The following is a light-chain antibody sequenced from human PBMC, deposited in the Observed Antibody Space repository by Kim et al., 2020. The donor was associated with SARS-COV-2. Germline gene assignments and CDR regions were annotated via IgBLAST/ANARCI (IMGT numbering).Light chain of an antibody. Sequence: QPVLTQSPSASASLGVSVKLTCTLSSGHSSYAIAWHQQQPEKGPRYLMKLNSDGSHDKGDGIPDRFSGSSSGAERYFTISSLQSEDEADYYCQTWGTGTWVFGGGTQLTVL. CDR1: SGHSSYA. V-gene: IGLV4-69*02. CDR2: LNSDGSH. CDR3: QTWGTGTWV. J-gene: IGLJ3*02.